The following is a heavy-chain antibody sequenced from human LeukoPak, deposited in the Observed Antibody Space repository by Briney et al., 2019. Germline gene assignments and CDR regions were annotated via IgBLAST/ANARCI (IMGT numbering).Heavy chain of an antibody. V-gene: IGHV4-30-4*08. D-gene: IGHD2-2*01. CDR3: ARDGVPAAIFDP. J-gene: IGHJ5*02. CDR1: GGSISSDDYY. CDR2: IYYSGST. Sequence: PSETLSLTCTVSGGSISSDDYYWSWIRQPPGKGLEWIGYIYYSGSTYYNPSVKSRVTISVDKSKNQLSLKLSSVTAADTALYYCARDGVPAAIFDPWGQGTLVTVSS.